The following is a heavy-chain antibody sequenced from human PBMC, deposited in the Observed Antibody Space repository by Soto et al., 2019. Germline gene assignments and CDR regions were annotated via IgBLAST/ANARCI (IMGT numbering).Heavy chain of an antibody. CDR3: AKDLGVAGDDAFDI. D-gene: IGHD6-19*01. CDR2: ISYDGSNK. Sequence: QVQLVESGGGVVQPGRSLRLSCAASGFTFSSYGMHWVRQAPSKGLEWVAVISYDGSNKYYADSVKGRFTISRDNSKNTLYLQMNSLRAEDTAVYYCAKDLGVAGDDAFDIWGQGTMVTVSS. V-gene: IGHV3-30*18. J-gene: IGHJ3*02. CDR1: GFTFSSYG.